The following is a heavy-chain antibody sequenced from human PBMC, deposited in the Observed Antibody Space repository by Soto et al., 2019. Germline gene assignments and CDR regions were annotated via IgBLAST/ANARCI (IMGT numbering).Heavy chain of an antibody. CDR3: ARERGGGVVLWFGNWFDP. CDR2: IIPIFGTA. V-gene: IGHV1-69*12. CDR1: GGTFSSYA. Sequence: QVQLVQSGAEVKKPGSSVKVSCKASGGTFSSYAISWVRQAPGQGLEWMGGIIPIFGTANYAQKFQGRVTITADESTSTAYMELSSLRSEDTAVYYCARERGGGVVLWFGNWFDPWGQGTLVTVSS. D-gene: IGHD3-10*01. J-gene: IGHJ5*02.